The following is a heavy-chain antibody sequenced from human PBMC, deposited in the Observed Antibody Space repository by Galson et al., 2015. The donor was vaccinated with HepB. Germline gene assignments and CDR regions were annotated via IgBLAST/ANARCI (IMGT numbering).Heavy chain of an antibody. D-gene: IGHD2-2*01. Sequence: QSGAEVKKPGESLKISCKGSGYSFPNYWIGWMRQMPGKGLEWMGIIYPGDSDTRYSPSFQGQVTISADKSISTTYLHWSSLKASDSAMYYCASSLVVPAGIEYYYYAMDVWGQGTTVTVSS. V-gene: IGHV5-51*01. CDR3: ASSLVVPAGIEYYYYAMDV. J-gene: IGHJ6*02. CDR2: IYPGDSDT. CDR1: GYSFPNYW.